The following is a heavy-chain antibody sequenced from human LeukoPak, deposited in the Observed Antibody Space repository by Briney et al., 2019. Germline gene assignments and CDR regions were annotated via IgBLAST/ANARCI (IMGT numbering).Heavy chain of an antibody. D-gene: IGHD3-22*01. CDR2: VSSSSTYI. V-gene: IGHV3-21*01. Sequence: PGGSLRLSCAASGFTFSSYSMNWVRRAPGKGLEWVSSVSSSSTYIYYADSVKGRFTISRDNAKNSLYLQMNSLRAEDTAVYYCASPKYYYDSSGYDYWGQGTLVTVSS. CDR1: GFTFSSYS. CDR3: ASPKYYYDSSGYDY. J-gene: IGHJ4*02.